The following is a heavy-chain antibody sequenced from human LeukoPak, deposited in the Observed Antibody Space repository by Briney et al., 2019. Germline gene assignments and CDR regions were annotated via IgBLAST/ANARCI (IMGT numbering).Heavy chain of an antibody. V-gene: IGHV5-51*01. CDR3: AREGVTDAFDI. J-gene: IGHJ3*02. D-gene: IGHD5-18*01. Sequence: GESLKISCEGSGYRFTSYWIGWVRQMPGKGLEWMGIIYPGDSDTRYSPSFQGQVTISADRSISTAYLQWSSLEASDTAMYYCAREGVTDAFDIWGQGTMVTVSS. CDR1: GYRFTSYW. CDR2: IYPGDSDT.